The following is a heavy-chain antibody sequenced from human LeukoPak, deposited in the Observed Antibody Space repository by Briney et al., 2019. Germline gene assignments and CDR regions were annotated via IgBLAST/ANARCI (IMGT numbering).Heavy chain of an antibody. V-gene: IGHV3-9*01. CDR1: GFTFDDYA. CDR3: AKSSQFGIRLAFDY. Sequence: GRSLRLSCAASGFTFDDYAMHWVRQAPGKGLEWVSGISWNSGSIGYADSVKGRFTISRDSSKNTLYLQMSSLRVEDTAVYYCAKSSQFGIRLAFDYWGQGTPVTVSS. J-gene: IGHJ4*02. D-gene: IGHD3-10*01. CDR2: ISWNSGSI.